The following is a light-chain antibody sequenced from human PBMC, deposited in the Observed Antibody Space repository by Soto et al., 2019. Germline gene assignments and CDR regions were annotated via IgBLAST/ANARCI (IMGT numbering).Light chain of an antibody. CDR1: QSISSK. CDR2: GAS. V-gene: IGKV3-15*01. CDR3: QQYNDWRWT. J-gene: IGKJ1*01. Sequence: EIVTTQSPATLSVSPGEGATLSCRASQSISSKLAWYQQKPGQAPRLLIYGASTRATGVPARFSGSGSGTEFTLTISSLQSEDFAVYYCQQYNDWRWTFGQGTKVEIK.